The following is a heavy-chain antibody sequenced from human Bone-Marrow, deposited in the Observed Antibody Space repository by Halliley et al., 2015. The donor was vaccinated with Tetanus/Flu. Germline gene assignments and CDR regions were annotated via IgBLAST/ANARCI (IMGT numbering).Heavy chain of an antibody. CDR3: ARGGPLIPVDVFDL. Sequence: VLYRSGSPNYADSVKDRFTISRDDSTNVLYLQMNSLRADDTAIYYCARGGPLIPVDVFDLWGQGTKVTVS. CDR2: LYRSGSP. V-gene: IGHV3-53*01. J-gene: IGHJ3*01. D-gene: IGHD2-2*02.